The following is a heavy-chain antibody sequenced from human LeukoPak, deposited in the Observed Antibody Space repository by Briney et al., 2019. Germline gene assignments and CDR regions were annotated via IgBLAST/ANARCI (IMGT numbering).Heavy chain of an antibody. CDR3: ARDPARYCSSTSCHNWFDP. CDR1: GYTFTGYY. J-gene: IGHJ5*02. V-gene: IGHV1-2*02. D-gene: IGHD2-2*01. CDR2: INPNSGGT. Sequence: ASVKVSCKASGYTFTGYYMHWVRQAPGQGLEWMGWINPNSGGTNYAQKFQGRVTMTRDTSISTAYMELSRLRSDDTAVYYCARDPARYCSSTSCHNWFDPWGQGTLVNVSS.